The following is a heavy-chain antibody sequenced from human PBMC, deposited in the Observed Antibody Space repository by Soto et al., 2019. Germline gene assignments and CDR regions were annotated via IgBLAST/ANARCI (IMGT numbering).Heavy chain of an antibody. Sequence: SVKVSCKASGGTFSSYAISWVRQAPGQGLEWMGGIIPIFGTANYAQKFQGRVTITADESTSTAYMELSSLRSEDTAVYYCASGLRITFWRTYXFDFWGQGTLVTVSS. CDR2: IIPIFGTA. V-gene: IGHV1-69*13. CDR3: ASGLRITFWRTYXFDF. CDR1: GGTFSSYA. J-gene: IGHJ4*02. D-gene: IGHD3-3*01.